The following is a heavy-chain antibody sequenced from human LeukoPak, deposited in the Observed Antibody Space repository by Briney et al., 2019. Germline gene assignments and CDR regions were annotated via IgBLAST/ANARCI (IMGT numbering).Heavy chain of an antibody. CDR1: GFTFSSYT. V-gene: IGHV3-21*01. Sequence: PGGSLRLSCAASGFTFSSYTMNWVRQAPGKGLEWVSSISTSSIYIYYTDSLKGRFTISRDNARNSLYLQMNSLKAEDTAVYYRARDQDWNDRGGLDYWGQGTLVTVSS. CDR2: ISTSSIYI. CDR3: ARDQDWNDRGGLDY. J-gene: IGHJ4*02. D-gene: IGHD1-1*01.